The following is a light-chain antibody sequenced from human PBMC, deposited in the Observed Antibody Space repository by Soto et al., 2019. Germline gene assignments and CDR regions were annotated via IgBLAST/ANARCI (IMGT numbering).Light chain of an antibody. V-gene: IGLV2-14*01. J-gene: IGLJ1*01. CDR1: SSDVGGYNY. CDR2: DVN. CDR3: CSYTSSSTYV. Sequence: QSALTQPASVSGSPGQSITISCTGTSSDVGGYNYVSWYQQHPGKAPKLMIFDVNNRPSGVSNRFSGSKSDNTASLTISGLQAEDEAHYYCCSYTSSSTYVFGTGTKLTVL.